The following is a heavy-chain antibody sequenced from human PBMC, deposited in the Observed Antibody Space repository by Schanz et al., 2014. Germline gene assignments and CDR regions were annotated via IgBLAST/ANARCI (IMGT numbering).Heavy chain of an antibody. J-gene: IGHJ4*02. D-gene: IGHD3-9*01. CDR2: TIPMINEA. CDR3: ARDAADFLAGYYLDT. V-gene: IGHV1-69*04. Sequence: QLQLVQSGAEVKKPGSSVKVSCKTSGGTFSNHGITWVRQAPGQGFEWIGRTIPMINEAKYADNFRGRVSMTADKSTSTAYMVLSGLTHEDTATYYCARDAADFLAGYYLDTWGQGTLVVVSS. CDR1: GGTFSNHG.